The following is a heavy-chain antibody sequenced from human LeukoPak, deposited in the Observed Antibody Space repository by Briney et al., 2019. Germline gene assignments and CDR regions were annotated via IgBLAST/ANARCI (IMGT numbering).Heavy chain of an antibody. J-gene: IGHJ4*02. CDR3: ARTDFWSGYYRNFDY. D-gene: IGHD3-3*01. CDR1: GYSISSGYY. CDR2: IYHSGST. V-gene: IGHV4-38-2*01. Sequence: SETLSLTCAVSGYSISSGYYWGWIRQPPGKGLEWIGSIYHSGSTYYNPSLKSRVTISVDTSKNQFSLKLSSVTAADTAVYYCARTDFWSGYYRNFDYWDQGTLVTVSS.